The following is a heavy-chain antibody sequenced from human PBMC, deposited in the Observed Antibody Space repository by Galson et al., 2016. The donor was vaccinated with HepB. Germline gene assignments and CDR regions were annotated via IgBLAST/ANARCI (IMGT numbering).Heavy chain of an antibody. V-gene: IGHV3-30*18. D-gene: IGHD4-17*01. CDR3: ANHGDLDTFDL. CDR2: ISYDGSYK. J-gene: IGHJ3*01. Sequence: SLRLSCAASGFSFSSYAMHWVRQAPGKGLEWVALISYDGSYKYYADSVKGRFTISRDNSKNTVYLQMNSLRPEDTAVYYCANHGDLDTFDLWGQGTMVTVSS. CDR1: GFSFSSYA.